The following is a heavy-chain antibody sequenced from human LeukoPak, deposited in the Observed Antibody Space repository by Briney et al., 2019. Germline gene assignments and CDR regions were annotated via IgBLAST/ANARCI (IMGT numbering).Heavy chain of an antibody. V-gene: IGHV3-21*01. CDR1: GFTCSSYS. Sequence: GGSLRLSCAASGFTCSSYSMNWVRQAPGKGLEWVSSISSSSSYIYYADSVKGRFTISRDNAKNSLYLQMNSLRAEDTAVYYCARVVSGSYPLFDYWGQGTLVTVSS. D-gene: IGHD1-26*01. CDR3: ARVVSGSYPLFDY. CDR2: ISSSSSYI. J-gene: IGHJ4*02.